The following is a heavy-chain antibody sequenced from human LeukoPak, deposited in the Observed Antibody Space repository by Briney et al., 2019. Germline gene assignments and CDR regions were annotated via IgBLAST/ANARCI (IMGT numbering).Heavy chain of an antibody. D-gene: IGHD3-3*01. Sequence: GGSLRLSCAASGFTFSSYAMHWVRQAPGKGLEWVAVISYDGSNKYYADSVKGRFTISRDNSKNTLYLQMNSLRAEDTAVYYCARGPWGVVTYFDYWGQGTLVTVSS. CDR1: GFTFSSYA. CDR2: ISYDGSNK. V-gene: IGHV3-30-3*01. J-gene: IGHJ4*02. CDR3: ARGPWGVVTYFDY.